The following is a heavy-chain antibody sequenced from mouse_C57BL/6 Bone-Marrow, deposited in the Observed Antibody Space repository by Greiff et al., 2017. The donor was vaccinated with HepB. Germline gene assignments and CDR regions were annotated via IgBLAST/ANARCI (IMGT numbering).Heavy chain of an antibody. CDR2: IDPGTGGT. Sequence: QVQLQQSGAELVRPGASVTLSCKASGYTFTDYAMHWVKQTPVHGLEWIGSIDPGTGGTAYNQKFKGKAILTADKSSSTAYMELRSLTSEDSAVYYCTGDSYYYAMDDWGRGTSVTVSS. CDR1: GYTFTDYA. D-gene: IGHD2-12*01. CDR3: TGDSYYYAMDD. J-gene: IGHJ4*01. V-gene: IGHV1-15*01.